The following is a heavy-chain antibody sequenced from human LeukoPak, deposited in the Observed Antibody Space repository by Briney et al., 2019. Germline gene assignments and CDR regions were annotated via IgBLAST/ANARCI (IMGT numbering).Heavy chain of an antibody. CDR2: IIPMFGTV. CDR3: ARGVGHCSNTYCYWANFDF. J-gene: IGHJ4*02. V-gene: IGHV1-69*06. D-gene: IGHD2-2*01. Sequence: SVKVSCKASGYSFRNFAISWVRQAPGQGLEWIGGIIPMFGTVNYAQKFRGRVTMTADKLTSTAYMELSSLGSDDTAVYYCARGVGHCSNTYCYWANFDFWGQGTPVTVSS. CDR1: GYSFRNFA.